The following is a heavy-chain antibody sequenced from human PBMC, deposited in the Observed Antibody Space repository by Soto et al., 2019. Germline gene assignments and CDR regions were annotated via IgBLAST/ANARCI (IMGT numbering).Heavy chain of an antibody. D-gene: IGHD3-22*01. V-gene: IGHV1-46*01. CDR3: ARDGGYYDSSGYPGPVDY. CDR2: INPSGGST. J-gene: IGHJ4*02. CDR1: GYTFTGYY. Sequence: ASVKVSCKASGYTFTGYYMHWVRQAPGQGLEWMGIINPSGGSTSYAQKFQGRVTMTRDTSTSTVYMELSSLRSEDTAVYYCARDGGYYDSSGYPGPVDYWGQGTLVTVSS.